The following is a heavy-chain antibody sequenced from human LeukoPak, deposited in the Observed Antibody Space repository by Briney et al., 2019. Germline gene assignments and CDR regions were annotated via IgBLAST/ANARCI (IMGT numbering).Heavy chain of an antibody. J-gene: IGHJ4*02. D-gene: IGHD6-13*01. CDR2: INHSGST. Sequence: PSETLSLTCAVYGGSFSGYYWSWIRQPPGKGLEWIGEINHSGSTNYNPSLKSRVTMSVDTSKNQFSLKLSSVTAADTAVYYCAREGSSSWYPAAYYFDYWGQGTLVTVSS. V-gene: IGHV4-34*01. CDR1: GGSFSGYY. CDR3: AREGSSSWYPAAYYFDY.